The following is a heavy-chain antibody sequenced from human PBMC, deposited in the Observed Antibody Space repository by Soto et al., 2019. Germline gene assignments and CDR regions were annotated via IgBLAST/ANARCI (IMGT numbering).Heavy chain of an antibody. Sequence: PGGSLRLSCETSGFSFSVYGMHWVRQAPGKGLEWVAVIWYDASKQFYAASVEGRFTISRDNSKAILYLQMNSLRAEDTAVYYCAAWAEGATEVHWGQGTLVTVYS. D-gene: IGHD2-15*01. CDR3: AAWAEGATEVH. CDR1: GFSFSVYG. CDR2: IWYDASKQ. J-gene: IGHJ4*02. V-gene: IGHV3-33*01.